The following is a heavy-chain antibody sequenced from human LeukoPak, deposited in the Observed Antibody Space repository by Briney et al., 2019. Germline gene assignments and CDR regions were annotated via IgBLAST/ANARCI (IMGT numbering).Heavy chain of an antibody. V-gene: IGHV3-30*18. CDR3: AKDRPEGYYDSSGYYGWQDY. CDR1: GFTFSSYG. Sequence: GRSLRLSCAASGFTFSSYGMHWVRQAPGKGLEWVAVISYDGSNKYYADSMKGRFTISRDNSKNTLYLQMNSLRAEDTAVYYCAKDRPEGYYDSSGYYGWQDYWGQGTLVTASS. CDR2: ISYDGSNK. J-gene: IGHJ4*02. D-gene: IGHD3-22*01.